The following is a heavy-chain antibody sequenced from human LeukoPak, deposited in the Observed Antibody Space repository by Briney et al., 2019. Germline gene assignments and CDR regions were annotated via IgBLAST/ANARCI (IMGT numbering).Heavy chain of an antibody. V-gene: IGHV3-7*01. CDR1: GFTFSSYA. CDR2: VKEDGSEK. Sequence: GGSLRLSCAASGFTFSSYAMSWVRQAPGKGLEWVAIVKEDGSEKYYVDSVKGRFTIFRDNAKNSLDMQMNSLRVEDTAVYYCARGQISSKSYFDYWGQGILVTVSS. J-gene: IGHJ4*02. D-gene: IGHD3-16*02. CDR3: ARGQISSKSYFDY.